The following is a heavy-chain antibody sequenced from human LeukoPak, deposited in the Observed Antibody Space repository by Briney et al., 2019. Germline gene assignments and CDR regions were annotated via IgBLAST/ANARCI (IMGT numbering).Heavy chain of an antibody. CDR1: GFSLSDYG. J-gene: IGHJ4*02. CDR3: ARWGGTRQFYFDY. V-gene: IGHV3-33*01. CDR2: INYDGSNR. Sequence: GGSLRLSCAASGFSLSDYGLHWVRQGPGKGLEWLAVINYDGSNRFYADSVKGRFTISKDSSENTLYLQMNSLRADDTAMYYCARWGGTRQFYFDYCGQGILATVSS. D-gene: IGHD3-16*01.